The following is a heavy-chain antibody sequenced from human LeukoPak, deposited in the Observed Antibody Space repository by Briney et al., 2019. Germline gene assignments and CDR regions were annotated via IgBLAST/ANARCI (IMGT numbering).Heavy chain of an antibody. V-gene: IGHV1-24*01. Sequence: GASVKVSCKVSGYTLTELSMHWVRQAPGKGLEWMGGFDPEDGETIYAQKFQGRVTMTEDTSTDTAYMELSSLRSEDTAVYYCATVVWSGYYRARWFDPWGQGTLVTVSS. J-gene: IGHJ5*02. CDR1: GYTLTELS. CDR3: ATVVWSGYYRARWFDP. CDR2: FDPEDGET. D-gene: IGHD3-3*01.